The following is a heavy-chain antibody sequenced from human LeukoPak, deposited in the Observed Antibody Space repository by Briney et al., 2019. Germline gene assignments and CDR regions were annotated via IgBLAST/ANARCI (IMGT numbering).Heavy chain of an antibody. J-gene: IGHJ4*02. V-gene: IGHV3-53*01. Sequence: GGSLRLSCAASGITVSSNYMTWVRQAPGKGLEWVSVLYSGGTTYYADSVKGRFTISRDNSKNTLYLQMDSLRVEDTAVYYCARDPPGIRVPGVWGQGTRLIVAS. CDR2: LYSGGTT. CDR3: ARDPPGIRVPGV. CDR1: GITVSSNY. D-gene: IGHD7-27*01.